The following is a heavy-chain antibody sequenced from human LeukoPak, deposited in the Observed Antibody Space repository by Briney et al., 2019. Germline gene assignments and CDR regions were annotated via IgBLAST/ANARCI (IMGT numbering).Heavy chain of an antibody. Sequence: ASVKVSFTASGYTFTSYDINWVRQAPGQGLEWMGWMNPNSGNTGYAQKFQGRVTMTRNTSISTAYMELSSLRSEDTAVYYCARRSVAGDYWGQGTLVTVSS. CDR1: GYTFTSYD. V-gene: IGHV1-8*01. CDR3: ARRSVAGDY. D-gene: IGHD6-19*01. J-gene: IGHJ4*02. CDR2: MNPNSGNT.